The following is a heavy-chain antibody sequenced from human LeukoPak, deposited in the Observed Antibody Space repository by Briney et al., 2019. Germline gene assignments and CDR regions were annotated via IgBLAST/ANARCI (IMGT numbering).Heavy chain of an antibody. V-gene: IGHV4-59*01. CDR3: ARTSSSWL. CDR2: IYDSGST. Sequence: SETLSLTCTVSGASINNYYWSWIRQPPGKGLEWIGCIYDSGSTDCNPSLKSRVTISVDTSKNQFSLKLSSVTAADTAMYYCARTSSSWLWGQGTLVTVSS. J-gene: IGHJ4*02. CDR1: GASINNYY. D-gene: IGHD6-13*01.